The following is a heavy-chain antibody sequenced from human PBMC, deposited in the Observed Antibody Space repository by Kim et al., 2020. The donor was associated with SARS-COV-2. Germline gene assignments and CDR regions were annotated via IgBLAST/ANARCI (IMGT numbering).Heavy chain of an antibody. J-gene: IGHJ4*02. V-gene: IGHV5-51*01. Sequence: GESLKISCKGSGYSFTSYWIGWVRQMPGKGLEWMGIIYPGDSDTRYSPSFQGQVTISADKSISTAYLQWSSLKASDTAMYYCARPADTAMDPFDFWGQGTLVTVSS. D-gene: IGHD5-18*01. CDR1: GYSFTSYW. CDR3: ARPADTAMDPFDF. CDR2: IYPGDSDT.